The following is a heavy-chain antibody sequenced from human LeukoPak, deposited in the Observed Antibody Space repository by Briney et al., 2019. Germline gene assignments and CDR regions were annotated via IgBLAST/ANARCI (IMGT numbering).Heavy chain of an antibody. Sequence: GGSLRLSCVASGFTFSTYSMNWVRQAPGKGLEWVSSISSSSSDIYYADSVKGRITTSRDNAKNSLYLQMNSLGVEDTAVYYCARDSAPPSHGSGSFYDKYYGMDVWGQGTTGTVSS. CDR2: ISSSSSDI. V-gene: IGHV3-21*01. J-gene: IGHJ6*02. CDR1: GFTFSTYS. CDR3: ARDSAPPSHGSGSFYDKYYGMDV. D-gene: IGHD3-10*01.